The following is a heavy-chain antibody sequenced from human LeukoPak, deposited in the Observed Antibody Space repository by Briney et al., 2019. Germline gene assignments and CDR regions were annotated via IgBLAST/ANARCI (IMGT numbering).Heavy chain of an antibody. Sequence: HGASVKVSCKASGYSFTAYVISWVRQAPGQGLEWMGWISTYNPNTNYAQKFQGRVTMTTDTSTSTVYMELRSLRSDDTAVYYCARSPARGYDILTNYNDYWGQGTLVIVSS. CDR1: GYSFTAYV. V-gene: IGHV1-18*01. CDR3: ARSPARGYDILTNYNDY. D-gene: IGHD3-9*01. CDR2: ISTYNPNT. J-gene: IGHJ4*02.